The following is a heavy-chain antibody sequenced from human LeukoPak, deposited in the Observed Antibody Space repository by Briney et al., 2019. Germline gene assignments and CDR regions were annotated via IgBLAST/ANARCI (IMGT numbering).Heavy chain of an antibody. D-gene: IGHD3-10*01. CDR3: AKVEVSVVRGVIDFDY. CDR2: IRYDGSNK. V-gene: IGHV3-30*02. J-gene: IGHJ4*02. Sequence: GGSLRLSCAASGFTFSSYGMHWVRQAPGKGLEWVAFIRYDGSNKYYADSVKGRFTISRDNSKNTLYLQMNSLRAEDTAVYYCAKVEVSVVRGVIDFDYWGQGTLVTVST. CDR1: GFTFSSYG.